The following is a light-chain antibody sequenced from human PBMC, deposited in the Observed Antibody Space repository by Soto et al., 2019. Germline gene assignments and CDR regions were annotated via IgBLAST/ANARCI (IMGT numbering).Light chain of an antibody. J-gene: IGLJ2*01. V-gene: IGLV2-14*01. Sequence: QSVLTQPASVSGSPGQSITISCTGTISDVGDYNYVSWYQQHPDKAPKLMIYDVSNLPSGVSNRFSGYKSGNTASLTISGLHPEDEADYYCSSYRSSSPLVVFGGGTKVNVL. CDR1: ISDVGDYNY. CDR3: SSYRSSSPLVV. CDR2: DVS.